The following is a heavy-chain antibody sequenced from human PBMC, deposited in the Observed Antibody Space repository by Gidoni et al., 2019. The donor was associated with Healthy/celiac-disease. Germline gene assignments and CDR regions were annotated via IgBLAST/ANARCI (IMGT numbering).Heavy chain of an antibody. CDR3: ARAGDSSPFSDYYYYMDV. D-gene: IGHD6-13*01. Sequence: QLQLQESGPGLVKPSETLSLTCTVSGGSISSSSYYWGWIRPPPGKGLEWIGSIYYSGSTYYNPSLKSRVTISVDTSKNQFSLKLSSVTAADTAVYYCARAGDSSPFSDYYYYMDVWGKGTTVTVSS. CDR1: GGSISSSSYY. V-gene: IGHV4-39*01. CDR2: IYYSGST. J-gene: IGHJ6*03.